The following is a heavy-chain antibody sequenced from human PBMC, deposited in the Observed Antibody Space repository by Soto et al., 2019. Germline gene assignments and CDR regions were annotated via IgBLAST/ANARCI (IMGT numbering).Heavy chain of an antibody. CDR3: ARSEWEQLPYYFDY. V-gene: IGHV1-18*01. Sequence: ASVKVSCKASGYTFTSYGISWVRKAPGQGLEWMGWISAYNGNTNYAQKLQGRVTMTTDTSTSTAYMELRSLRSDDTAVYYCARSEWEQLPYYFDYWGQGTLVTVSS. D-gene: IGHD1-26*01. CDR1: GYTFTSYG. J-gene: IGHJ4*02. CDR2: ISAYNGNT.